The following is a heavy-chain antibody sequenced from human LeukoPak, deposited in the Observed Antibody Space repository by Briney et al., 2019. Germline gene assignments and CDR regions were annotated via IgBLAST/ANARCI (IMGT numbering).Heavy chain of an antibody. CDR2: IILMFGTT. D-gene: IGHD1-1*01. J-gene: IGHJ4*02. V-gene: IGHV1-69*13. CDR1: GGTFRSAA. CDR3: TRDEYKGSATFNY. Sequence: SVKVSCKASGGTFRSAAMSWVRQAPGQGLEWVGHIILMFGTTTYAQKFQGRVTISADESTTTVYMELSSLTSDGTAIYYCTRDEYKGSATFNYWGQGTQVIVSS.